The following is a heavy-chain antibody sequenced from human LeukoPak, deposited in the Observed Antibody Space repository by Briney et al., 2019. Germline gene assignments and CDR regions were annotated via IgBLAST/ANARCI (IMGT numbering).Heavy chain of an antibody. CDR2: ISGSGGST. Sequence: QSGGSLRLSCAASGFTFSSYAMSWVRQAPGKGLEWVSAISGSGGSTYYADSVKGRFTISRDNSKNTLYLQMNSLRAEDTAVYYCARGYSSGYYGLDYWGQGTLVTVSS. CDR3: ARGYSSGYYGLDY. CDR1: GFTFSSYA. J-gene: IGHJ4*02. V-gene: IGHV3-23*01. D-gene: IGHD6-19*01.